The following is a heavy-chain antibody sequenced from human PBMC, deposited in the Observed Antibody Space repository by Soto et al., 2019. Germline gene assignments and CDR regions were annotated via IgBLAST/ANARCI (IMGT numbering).Heavy chain of an antibody. CDR1: GGSFSGYY. Sequence: QVQLQQWGAGLLKPSETLSLTCAVYGGSFSGYYWSWIRQPPGKGLEWIGEINHSGSTNYNPSLKSRVTIAVDTSTNQFPLKLSSVTAADTAVYYWAGGKVRGVIGNNYNWFDPWGQGTLVTDSS. J-gene: IGHJ5*02. CDR2: INHSGST. V-gene: IGHV4-34*01. D-gene: IGHD3-10*01. CDR3: AGGKVRGVIGNNYNWFDP.